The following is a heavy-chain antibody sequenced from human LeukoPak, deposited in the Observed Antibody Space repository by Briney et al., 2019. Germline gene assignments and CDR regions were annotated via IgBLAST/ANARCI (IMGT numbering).Heavy chain of an antibody. CDR1: GFTFSSYG. V-gene: IGHV3-33*01. D-gene: IGHD5-12*01. CDR3: ATGGYSGYDWGPFDY. CDR2: IWYDGSNK. J-gene: IGHJ4*02. Sequence: GGSLRLSCAASGFTFSSYGMRWVRQAPGKGLEWVAVIWYDGSNKYYADSVKGRFTISRDNSKNTLYLQMNSLRAEDTAVYYCATGGYSGYDWGPFDYWGQGTLVTVSS.